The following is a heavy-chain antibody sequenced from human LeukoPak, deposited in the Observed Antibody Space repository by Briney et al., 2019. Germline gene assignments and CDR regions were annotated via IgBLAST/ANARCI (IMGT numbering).Heavy chain of an antibody. CDR3: ARVDPIFGPRP. V-gene: IGHV1-8*01. D-gene: IGHD3-3*01. Sequence: RASVKVSCKASGYTFSSYDISWVRQATGQGLEWMGWRNPNSGNTGYAQKFKGRVAMTTNTSISTAYMELSSLTFEDTAVYYCARVDPIFGPRPWGQGTLVTVSS. CDR1: GYTFSSYD. CDR2: RNPNSGNT. J-gene: IGHJ5*02.